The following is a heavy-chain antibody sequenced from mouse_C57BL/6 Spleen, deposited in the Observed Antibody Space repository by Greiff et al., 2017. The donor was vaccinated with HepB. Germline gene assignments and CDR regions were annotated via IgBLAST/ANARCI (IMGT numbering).Heavy chain of an antibody. Sequence: QVQLQQSGAELLKPGASVKLSCKATGYTFTGYWIEWVKQRPGHGLEWMGEILPGSGSTNYNEKFKGKATFTADTSSNTAYMQLSSLTTEDSAIYYCARSTTGVATRRLYYFDYWGQGTTLTVSS. CDR2: ILPGSGST. D-gene: IGHD1-1*01. CDR1: GYTFTGYW. V-gene: IGHV1-9*01. J-gene: IGHJ2*01. CDR3: ARSTTGVATRRLYYFDY.